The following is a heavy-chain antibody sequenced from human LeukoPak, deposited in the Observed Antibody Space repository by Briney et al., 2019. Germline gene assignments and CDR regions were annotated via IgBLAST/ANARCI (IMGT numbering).Heavy chain of an antibody. J-gene: IGHJ3*02. CDR2: IRSKAYGGTT. V-gene: IGHV3-49*04. D-gene: IGHD3-10*01. Sequence: GGSLRLSCTASGFTFGDYAMSWVCQAPGKGLEWVGFIRSKAYGGTTEYAASVKGRFTISRDDSKSIAYLQMNSLKTEDTAVYYCTRGYYGSGSYYYPDAFDIWGQGTMVTVFS. CDR1: GFTFGDYA. CDR3: TRGYYGSGSYYYPDAFDI.